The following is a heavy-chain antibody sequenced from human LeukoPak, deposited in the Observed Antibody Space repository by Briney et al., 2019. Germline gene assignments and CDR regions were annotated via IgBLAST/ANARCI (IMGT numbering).Heavy chain of an antibody. Sequence: GESLKISCQGSGYNFATYWIVWVRQMPGKGLEWMGIIYPGNSHTRYSPSFQGQVTISADTSISTAYLHWSSLQSSDTAMYYCAKFHATWYGDTWGQGALVTVSS. CDR2: IYPGNSHT. V-gene: IGHV5-51*01. D-gene: IGHD6-13*01. CDR3: AKFHATWYGDT. CDR1: GYNFATYW. J-gene: IGHJ4*02.